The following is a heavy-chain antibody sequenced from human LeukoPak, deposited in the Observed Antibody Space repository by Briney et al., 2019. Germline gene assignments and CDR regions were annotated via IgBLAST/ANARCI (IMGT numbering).Heavy chain of an antibody. V-gene: IGHV3-30-3*01. Sequence: GGSLRLSCAAYGFIFSNYAVCWVRQAPGKGLEWVAVISYDGNNKYYADSVKGRFTISRDNSKNTLYLQMNSLRGEDTAVYYCARDPRFPNTGLSAFDIWGQGTLVTVSS. CDR1: GFIFSNYA. J-gene: IGHJ3*02. D-gene: IGHD1-14*01. CDR2: ISYDGNNK. CDR3: ARDPRFPNTGLSAFDI.